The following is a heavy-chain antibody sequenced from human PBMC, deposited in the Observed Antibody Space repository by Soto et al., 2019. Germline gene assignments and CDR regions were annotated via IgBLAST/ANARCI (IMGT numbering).Heavy chain of an antibody. V-gene: IGHV4-30-4*01. CDR2: IYYSGST. D-gene: IGHD5-18*01. Sequence: SETLSLTCTVSGGSISSGDYYWSWIRQPPGKGLEWIGYIYYSGSTYYNPSLKSRVTISVDTSKNQFSLKLSSVTAADTAVYYCARGYSYGSRPQYFDYWGQGTLVTVSS. J-gene: IGHJ4*02. CDR1: GGSISSGDYY. CDR3: ARGYSYGSRPQYFDY.